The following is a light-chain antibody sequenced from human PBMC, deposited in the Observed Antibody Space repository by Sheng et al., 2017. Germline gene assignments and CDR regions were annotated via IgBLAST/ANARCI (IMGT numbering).Light chain of an antibody. Sequence: DIQMTQSPSSLSASVGDRVTITCRASQSISSYLNWYQQKPGKAPKLLIYAASSLQSGVPSRFSGSGSGTDFTLTISSLQPEDFATYYCQQSYSPFSFGGGTEGGG. V-gene: IGKV1-39*01. CDR3: QQSYSPFS. CDR2: AAS. J-gene: IGKJ4*01. CDR1: QSISSY.